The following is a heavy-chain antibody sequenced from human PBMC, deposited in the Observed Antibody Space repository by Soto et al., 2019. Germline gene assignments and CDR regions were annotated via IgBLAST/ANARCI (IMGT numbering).Heavy chain of an antibody. CDR2: VHISGHS. CDR1: GGSVRAPDW. Sequence: SETLSLTCTLSGGSVRAPDWWNWVRQSPDKGLEWIAEVHISGHSNYNPSLRSRVSVSIDSSKNQFYLNLNSVNAADTAIYYCARVRQGCSANNCYFDHWGQGTQATVSS. V-gene: IGHV4-4*02. CDR3: ARVRQGCSANNCYFDH. D-gene: IGHD1-1*01. J-gene: IGHJ4*01.